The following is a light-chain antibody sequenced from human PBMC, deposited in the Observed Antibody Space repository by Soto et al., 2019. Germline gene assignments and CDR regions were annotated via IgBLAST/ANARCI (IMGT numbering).Light chain of an antibody. CDR1: SSDVGSYNL. CDR2: EGS. CDR3: CSYAGRSTLV. Sequence: QSVLTQPASVSGSPGQSITISCTGSSSDVGSYNLVSWHQQYPGKAPKLMIYEGSKRPSGVSNRFSGSKSGNMASLTISGLQAEDEADYYCCSYAGRSTLVFGGGTQLTVL. J-gene: IGLJ3*02. V-gene: IGLV2-23*01.